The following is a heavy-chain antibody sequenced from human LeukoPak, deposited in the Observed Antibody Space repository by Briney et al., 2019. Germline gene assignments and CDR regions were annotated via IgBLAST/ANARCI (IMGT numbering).Heavy chain of an antibody. CDR3: AKAPVRPTGMRRDYYYMDV. CDR1: GFTFSNYW. CDR2: ISYDGSNK. V-gene: IGHV3-30*18. D-gene: IGHD1-1*01. J-gene: IGHJ6*03. Sequence: GGSLRLSCAASGFTFSNYWMNWVRQAPGKGLEWVAVISYDGSNKYYADSVKGRFTISRDNSKNTLYLQMNSLRAEDTAVYYCAKAPVRPTGMRRDYYYMDVWGKGTTVTVSS.